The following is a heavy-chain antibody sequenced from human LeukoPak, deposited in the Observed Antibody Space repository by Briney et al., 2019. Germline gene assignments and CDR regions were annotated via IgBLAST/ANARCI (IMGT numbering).Heavy chain of an antibody. CDR3: ARVRSSSSPDYYYYGLDV. CDR1: GYTFSNYH. Sequence: ASVKVSCKASGYTFSNYHISWVRQAPGQGLEWMGWISAYNGNTKYAQNLQGRVTMTTDTSTSTAYMELRSLRPDDTAVYYCARVRSSSSPDYYYYGLDVWGQGTTVTVSS. V-gene: IGHV1-18*01. CDR2: ISAYNGNT. J-gene: IGHJ6*02. D-gene: IGHD6-6*01.